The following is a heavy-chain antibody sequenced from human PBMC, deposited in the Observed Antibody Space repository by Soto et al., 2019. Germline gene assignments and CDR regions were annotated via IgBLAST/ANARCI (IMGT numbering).Heavy chain of an antibody. J-gene: IGHJ6*02. Sequence: EVQLVESGGGLVQPGGSLRLSCEASGVTFRNYDMHWGRQGTGKGLEWVSGISAAGDPDYADSVEGRFTISRENAQNSFFLQMNSLSVGDTAVYYCARTDRDFYGLDVWGQGTTVIVSS. CDR2: ISAAGDP. V-gene: IGHV3-13*05. CDR3: ARTDRDFYGLDV. CDR1: GVTFRNYD.